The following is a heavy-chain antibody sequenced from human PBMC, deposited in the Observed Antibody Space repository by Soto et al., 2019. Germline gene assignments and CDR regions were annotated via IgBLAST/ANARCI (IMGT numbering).Heavy chain of an antibody. Sequence: QVQLQQWGAGLLKPSETLSLTCAVYGGSFSGYYWSWIRQPPGKGLEWIGEINHSGSTNYNPSLKSRVTISVDPSKNQFSLKLSSVTAADTAVYYCASDLGYCSSTSCGEYFQHWGQGTLVTVSS. J-gene: IGHJ1*01. CDR3: ASDLGYCSSTSCGEYFQH. D-gene: IGHD2-2*01. CDR2: INHSGST. V-gene: IGHV4-34*01. CDR1: GGSFSGYY.